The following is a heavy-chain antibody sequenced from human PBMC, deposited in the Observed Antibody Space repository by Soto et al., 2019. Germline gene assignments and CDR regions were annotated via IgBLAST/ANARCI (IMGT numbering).Heavy chain of an antibody. Sequence: SVKVWCNASGYTFTSYSLHCVRHVPGQRPEWMGWITPAKGNTTYSEKFHDRVSITSDTSATTVFLELSGLTSEDTGLYFCARGIFTTVITLTRMWGQGTQVTVSS. J-gene: IGHJ4*03. D-gene: IGHD4-17*01. CDR3: ARGIFTTVITLTRM. CDR2: ITPAKGNT. V-gene: IGHV1-3*01. CDR1: GYTFTSYS.